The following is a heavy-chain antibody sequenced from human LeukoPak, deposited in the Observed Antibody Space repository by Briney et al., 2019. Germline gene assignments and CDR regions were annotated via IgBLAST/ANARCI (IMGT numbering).Heavy chain of an antibody. CDR3: ARSGFSRGVITYFDY. V-gene: IGHV1-69*13. CDR1: GGTFSSYA. Sequence: ASVKVSCKASGGTFSSYAISWVRQAPGQGLEWMGGIIPIFGTANYAQKLQGRVTITADESTSTAYMELSSLRSEDTAVYYCARSGFSRGVITYFDYWGQGTLVTVSS. CDR2: IIPIFGTA. J-gene: IGHJ4*02. D-gene: IGHD3-10*01.